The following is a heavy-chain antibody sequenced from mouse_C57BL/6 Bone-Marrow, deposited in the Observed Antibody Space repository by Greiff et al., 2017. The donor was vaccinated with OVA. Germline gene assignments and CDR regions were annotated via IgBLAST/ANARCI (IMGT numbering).Heavy chain of an antibody. CDR2: IYPGDGDT. CDR3: ARLTTVVVPDY. D-gene: IGHD1-1*01. Sequence: LQESGAELVKPGASVKISCKASGYAFSSYWMNWVKQRPGKGLEWIGQIYPGDGDTNYNGKFKGKATLTADKSSSTAYMQLSSLTSEDSAVYFCARLTTVVVPDYWGQGTTLTVSS. V-gene: IGHV1-80*01. J-gene: IGHJ2*01. CDR1: GYAFSSYW.